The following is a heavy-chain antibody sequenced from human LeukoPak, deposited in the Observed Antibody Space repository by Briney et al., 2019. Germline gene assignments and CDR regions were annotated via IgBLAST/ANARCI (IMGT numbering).Heavy chain of an antibody. Sequence: ASVKVSCKVSGYTLTELSMHWVRQAPGKGLEWMGGFDPEDGETIYAQKFQGRVTMTEDTSTDTAYMELGSLRSEDTAVYYCATDPSGSYYRGAFDIWGQGTMVTVSS. J-gene: IGHJ3*02. CDR3: ATDPSGSYYRGAFDI. D-gene: IGHD1-26*01. V-gene: IGHV1-24*01. CDR1: GYTLTELS. CDR2: FDPEDGET.